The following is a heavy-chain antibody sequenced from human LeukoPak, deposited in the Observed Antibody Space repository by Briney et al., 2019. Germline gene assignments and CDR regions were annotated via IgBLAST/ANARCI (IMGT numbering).Heavy chain of an antibody. V-gene: IGHV3-33*01. CDR1: GFTFSSCG. CDR3: ARGRWVYDFWSGYGDFDY. Sequence: PGGSLRLSCAASGFTFSSCGMHWVRQAPGKELEWVAVIWYDGSNKYYADSVKGRFTISRDNSKNTLYLQMNSLRAEDTAVYYCARGRWVYDFWSGYGDFDYWGQGTLVTVSS. D-gene: IGHD3-3*01. CDR2: IWYDGSNK. J-gene: IGHJ4*02.